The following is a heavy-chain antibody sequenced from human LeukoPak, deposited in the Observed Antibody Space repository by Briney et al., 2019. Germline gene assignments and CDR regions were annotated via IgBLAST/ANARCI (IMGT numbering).Heavy chain of an antibody. D-gene: IGHD6-6*01. CDR1: GLTFSSYV. J-gene: IGHJ4*02. Sequence: PGGSLRLSCAASGLTFSSYVMSRVRQAPGKGLEWVSAISSTGSSTYYAVSVKGRFTISRDNPKNPLYLKMKSLSAEDTAVSYCAKDLYSNSRDYWGQGTLVTVSS. V-gene: IGHV3-23*01. CDR2: ISSTGSST. CDR3: AKDLYSNSRDY.